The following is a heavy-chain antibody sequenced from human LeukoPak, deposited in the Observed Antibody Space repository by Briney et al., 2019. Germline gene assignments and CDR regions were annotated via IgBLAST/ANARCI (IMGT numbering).Heavy chain of an antibody. D-gene: IGHD1-26*01. CDR1: GYTFTSYY. CDR2: INPTGGST. J-gene: IGHJ5*02. V-gene: IGHV1-46*01. CDR3: ARDNSVGDNAWWFDP. Sequence: GASVKVSCNASGYTFTSYYMHWVRHAPGQGLEWMGLINPTGGSTGYAQKFQGRVTMTRDMSTSTDYMELSSLRSEDTAIYYCARDNSVGDNAWWFDPWGQGTLVTVSS.